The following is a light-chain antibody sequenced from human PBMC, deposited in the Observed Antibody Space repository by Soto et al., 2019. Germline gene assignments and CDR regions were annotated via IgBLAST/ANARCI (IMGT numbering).Light chain of an antibody. V-gene: IGLV1-44*01. Sequence: QSVLTQPPSASGTPGQRVTISCSGSSSNIGSNTVNWYQQLPGTAPTLLIYYNNQRPSGVPDRFSGSKSGTSASLAISGLQAEDEADYYCSSYAGSNNLDVFGTGTKLTVL. CDR2: YNN. CDR1: SSNIGSNT. J-gene: IGLJ1*01. CDR3: SSYAGSNNLDV.